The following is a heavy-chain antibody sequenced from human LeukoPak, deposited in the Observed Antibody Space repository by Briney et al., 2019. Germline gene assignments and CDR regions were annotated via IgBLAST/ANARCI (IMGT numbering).Heavy chain of an antibody. V-gene: IGHV3-21*01. CDR3: ARTGSSWYSVYYYGMDV. CDR1: GFTFSSYS. D-gene: IGHD6-13*01. CDR2: ISSSSSYI. J-gene: IGHJ6*02. Sequence: PAGSLRLSCAASGFTFSSYSMNWVRQAPGKGLEWVSSISSSSSYIYYADSVKGRFTISRDNAKNSLYLQMNSLRAEDTAVYYRARTGSSWYSVYYYGMDVWGQGTTVTVSS.